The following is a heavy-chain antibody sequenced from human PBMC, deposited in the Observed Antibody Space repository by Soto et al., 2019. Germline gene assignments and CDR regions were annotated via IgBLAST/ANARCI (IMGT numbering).Heavy chain of an antibody. V-gene: IGHV4-39*01. Sequence: SETLSLTCTVSGGSISSSSYYWGWIRQPPGKGLEWIGSIYYSGSTYYNPSLKSRVTMSVDASKNQFSLRLSSVTAADTAVYYCARLTTETSDYLYFDLWGRGTLV. CDR2: IYYSGST. J-gene: IGHJ2*01. CDR1: GGSISSSSYY. CDR3: ARLTTETSDYLYFDL.